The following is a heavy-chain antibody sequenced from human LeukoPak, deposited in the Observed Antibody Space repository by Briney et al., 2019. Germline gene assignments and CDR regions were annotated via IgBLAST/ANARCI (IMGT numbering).Heavy chain of an antibody. Sequence: GGSLRLSCAASGFTFSSYSMNWVRQAPGKGLEWASSISSSSSYTYYADSVKGRFTISRDNAKNSLYLQMNSLRAEDTAVYCCARVTYCGGDCYLLGLDYWGQGTLVTVSS. D-gene: IGHD2-21*02. CDR2: ISSSSSYT. CDR1: GFTFSSYS. V-gene: IGHV3-21*01. J-gene: IGHJ4*02. CDR3: ARVTYCGGDCYLLGLDY.